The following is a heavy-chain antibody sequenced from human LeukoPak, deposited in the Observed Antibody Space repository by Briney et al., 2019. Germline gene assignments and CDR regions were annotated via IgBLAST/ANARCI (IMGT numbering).Heavy chain of an antibody. CDR3: ARRTVLMVYARDFDY. D-gene: IGHD2-8*01. Sequence: SETLSLTCAVSGGSISSSNWWSWVRQPPGKGLEWIGEIYHSGSTNYNPSLKSRVTISVDTSKNQFSLKLSSVTAADTAVYYCARRTVLMVYARDFDYWGQGTLVTVSS. CDR2: IYHSGST. V-gene: IGHV4-4*02. J-gene: IGHJ4*02. CDR1: GGSISSSNW.